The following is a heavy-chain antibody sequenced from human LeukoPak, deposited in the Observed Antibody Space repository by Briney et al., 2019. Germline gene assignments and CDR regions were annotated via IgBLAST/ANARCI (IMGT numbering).Heavy chain of an antibody. CDR1: GFTFYDYG. D-gene: IGHD5-18*01. CDR3: ARGIQLWSLSD. Sequence: GGSLRLSCAASGFTFYDYGMSWVRQAPGKGLEWVSGINWNGGSTGYADSVKGRFTISRDNAKNSLYLQMNSLRAEDTALYHCARGIQLWSLSDWGQGTLVTVSS. J-gene: IGHJ4*02. CDR2: INWNGGST. V-gene: IGHV3-20*01.